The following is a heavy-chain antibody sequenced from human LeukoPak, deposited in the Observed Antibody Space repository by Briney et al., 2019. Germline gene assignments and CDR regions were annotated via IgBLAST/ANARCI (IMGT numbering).Heavy chain of an antibody. CDR3: ARVRLGAAYFDY. CDR2: TKHDGSEK. V-gene: IGHV3-7*01. Sequence: GGSLRLSCVASRFTFSSYWMSWVRQPSGKGLEWVATTKHDGSEKYYVDSVKGRFTISRDNAENLLYLEMNSLRAEDTAVYYCARVRLGAAYFDYWGQGNMVTVSS. J-gene: IGHJ4*02. CDR1: RFTFSSYW. D-gene: IGHD3-10*01.